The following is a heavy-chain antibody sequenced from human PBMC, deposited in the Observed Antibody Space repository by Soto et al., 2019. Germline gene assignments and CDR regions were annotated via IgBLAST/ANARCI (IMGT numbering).Heavy chain of an antibody. D-gene: IGHD6-13*01. V-gene: IGHV1-69*06. CDR1: GGTFSSNA. J-gene: IGHJ6*02. CDR2: IIPIFGTV. Sequence: QVQLVQSGAEVKKPGSSVKVSCKTSGGTFSSNAISWLRQAPGQGLEWMGGIIPIFGTVNYAQKFQGRVTLTADKSTRTAYMELSSLRSEDTAVYYCARRERSIAAAGWNYYGMDVWGQGTTVTVSS. CDR3: ARRERSIAAAGWNYYGMDV.